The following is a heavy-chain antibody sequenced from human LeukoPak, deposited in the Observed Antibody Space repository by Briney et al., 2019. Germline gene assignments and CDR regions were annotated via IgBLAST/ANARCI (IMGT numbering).Heavy chain of an antibody. CDR2: ISDNGGGT. CDR1: GFSFCSYA. Sequence: GGSLRLSSAASGFSFCSYAMSWVRQGPGGGRGWGSGISDNGGGTYYGDSVKGRFTISRDNSKNMLYLQMNGLRAEDTALYYCAKERSTVGTPLFDNWGQGILVTVSS. J-gene: IGHJ4*02. CDR3: AKERSTVGTPLFDN. D-gene: IGHD2-15*01. V-gene: IGHV3-23*01.